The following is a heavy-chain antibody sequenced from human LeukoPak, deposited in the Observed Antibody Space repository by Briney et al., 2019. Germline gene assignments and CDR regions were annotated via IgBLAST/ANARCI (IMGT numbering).Heavy chain of an antibody. V-gene: IGHV3-7*01. CDR2: IKQDGSEK. CDR1: GFTFSSYW. D-gene: IGHD3-9*01. J-gene: IGHJ4*02. CDR3: AIDGYYDILTGYYYTFDY. Sequence: GGSLRLSCAASGFTFSSYWMSWVRQAPGKGLEWVANIKQDGSEKYYVDSVKGRFTISRDNAKNSLYLQMNSLRAEDTAVYYCAIDGYYDILTGYYYTFDYWGQGTLVTVSS.